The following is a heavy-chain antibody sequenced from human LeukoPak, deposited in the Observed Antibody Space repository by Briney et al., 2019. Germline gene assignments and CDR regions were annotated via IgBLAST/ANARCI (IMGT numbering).Heavy chain of an antibody. D-gene: IGHD3-10*01. Sequence: SETLSLTCAVYGGSFSGYYWSWIRQPPGKGLEWIGSIYYSGSTYYNPSLKSRVTISVDTSKNQFSLKLSSVTAADTAVYYCAKYGSGSSDDAFDIWGQGTMVTVSS. J-gene: IGHJ3*02. CDR3: AKYGSGSSDDAFDI. CDR1: GGSFSGYY. V-gene: IGHV4-34*01. CDR2: IYYSGST.